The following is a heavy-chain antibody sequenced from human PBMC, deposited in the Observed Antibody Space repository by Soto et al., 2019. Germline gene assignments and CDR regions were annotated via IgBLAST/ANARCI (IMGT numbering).Heavy chain of an antibody. J-gene: IGHJ5*02. CDR3: ARVSGIAVAVSNWFDP. V-gene: IGHV1-18*01. CDR2: ISAYNGNT. D-gene: IGHD6-19*01. CDR1: GYTFTSYG. Sequence: ASVKVSCKASGYTFTSYGISWVRQAPGQGLEWMGWISAYNGNTNCAQKLQGRVTMTTDTSTSTAYMELRSLRSDDTAVYYCARVSGIAVAVSNWFDPWGQGTLVTVSS.